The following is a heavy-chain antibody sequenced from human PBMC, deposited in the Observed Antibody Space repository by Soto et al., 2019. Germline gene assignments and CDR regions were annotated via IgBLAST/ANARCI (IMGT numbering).Heavy chain of an antibody. J-gene: IGHJ4*02. CDR3: ATGRSDSGWYEEHF. Sequence: LSLTCTASNDSIRSGTYYWAWIRQPPGRGLEWIGSLSYLGTTDYNPSLKSRVTISKDASKNQFSLKLTSMTAADTAVYYCATGRSDSGWYEEHFWGQGPLVIVSS. CDR2: LSYLGTT. CDR1: NDSIRSGTYY. V-gene: IGHV4-39*01. D-gene: IGHD6-19*01.